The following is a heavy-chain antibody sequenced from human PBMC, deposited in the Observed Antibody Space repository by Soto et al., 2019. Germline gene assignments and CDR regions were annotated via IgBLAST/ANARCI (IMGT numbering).Heavy chain of an antibody. CDR1: GFTFSSYS. D-gene: IGHD6-6*01. Sequence: EVQLVESGGGLVKPGGSLRLSCAASGFTFSSYSMNWVRQAPGKGLEWVSSISSSSSYIYYADSVKGRFTISRDNAKNSLYLQMNSLRAEDTAVYYCARDLSESSSFMYYYYGMDVWGQGTTVTVSS. CDR2: ISSSSSYI. J-gene: IGHJ6*02. CDR3: ARDLSESSSFMYYYYGMDV. V-gene: IGHV3-21*01.